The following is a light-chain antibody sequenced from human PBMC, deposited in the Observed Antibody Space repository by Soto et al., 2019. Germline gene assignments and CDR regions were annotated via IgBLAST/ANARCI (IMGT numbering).Light chain of an antibody. Sequence: QSVLTQLPSASASLGASVTLTCTLSSGYSNYKVDWYQQRPGKGPRFVMRVGTGGIVGSRGDGIPDRFSVLGSGLSRYLTITNIQEEDESEYHCGADHGSGSNFVSVFGGGTKVTVL. CDR3: GADHGSGSNFVSV. CDR1: SGYSNYK. J-gene: IGLJ3*02. CDR2: VGTGGIVG. V-gene: IGLV9-49*01.